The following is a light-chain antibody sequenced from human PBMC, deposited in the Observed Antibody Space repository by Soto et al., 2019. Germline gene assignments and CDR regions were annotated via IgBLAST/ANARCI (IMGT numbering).Light chain of an antibody. J-gene: IGKJ1*01. CDR2: DAS. CDR3: QQYNKWPPGT. V-gene: IGKV3-15*01. Sequence: EVLMTQSPATLSVSPGERATLSCIASQSVSSNLAWYQQRPGQAPRLLMYDASTRATGIPARFSGSGSGTEFTLIISSLQSEDFAVYYCQQYNKWPPGTFGQGTKVDIK. CDR1: QSVSSN.